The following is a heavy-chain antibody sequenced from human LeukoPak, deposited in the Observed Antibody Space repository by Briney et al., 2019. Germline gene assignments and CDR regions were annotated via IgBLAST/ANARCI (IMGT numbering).Heavy chain of an antibody. J-gene: IGHJ4*02. D-gene: IGHD4-17*01. V-gene: IGHV3-30*04. CDR3: ARGDYGDQYFDY. Sequence: GGSLRLSCAASGFTFSSYAMHWVRQAPGKGLEWVVVISYDGSNKYYADSVKGRFTISRDNSRNTLYLQMNSLRAEDTAVYYCARGDYGDQYFDYWGQGTLVTVSS. CDR1: GFTFSSYA. CDR2: ISYDGSNK.